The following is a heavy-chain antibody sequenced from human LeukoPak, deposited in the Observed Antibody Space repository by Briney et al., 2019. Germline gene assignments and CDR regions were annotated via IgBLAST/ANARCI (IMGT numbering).Heavy chain of an antibody. CDR2: ISGDGRNT. V-gene: IGHV3-43*02. CDR3: VKDDFCPECGFDI. Sequence: GGSLRLSCAASGFKFDGYAMHWVRQPPGKGLEWVSLISGDGRNTYYADSVKGRFTISRDNSKNSLYLQMKSLRTEDTALYYCVKDDFCPECGFDIRGQGTMVTVSS. J-gene: IGHJ3*02. CDR1: GFKFDGYA. D-gene: IGHD3-3*01.